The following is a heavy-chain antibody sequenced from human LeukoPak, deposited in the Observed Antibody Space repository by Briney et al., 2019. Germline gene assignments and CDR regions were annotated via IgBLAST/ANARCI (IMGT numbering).Heavy chain of an antibody. Sequence: GGSLRLSCAASGFTFSRYWMHWVRQAPGKGLVWVSSMSSGSRYIYYADSVRGRFTISRDNAKNSLSLLMNSLRAEDTAVYYCARDRPTGASRLFVVQWGQGTLVTVSS. V-gene: IGHV3-21*01. D-gene: IGHD3-3*01. J-gene: IGHJ4*02. CDR3: ARDRPTGASRLFVVQ. CDR2: MSSGSRYI. CDR1: GFTFSRYW.